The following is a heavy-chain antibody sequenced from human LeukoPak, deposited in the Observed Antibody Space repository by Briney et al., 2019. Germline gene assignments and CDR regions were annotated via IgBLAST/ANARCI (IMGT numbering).Heavy chain of an antibody. D-gene: IGHD1-1*01. CDR2: INHSGGT. CDR1: GGSFSGFY. J-gene: IGHJ3*02. V-gene: IGHV4-34*01. Sequence: SETLSLTCAVYGGSFSGFYWSWIRQPPGKGLEWIGDINHSGGTNYIPSLKSRVTISVDTSKKQFSLKLSSVTAADTAVYYCAREPRRSGTEIGAFDIWGRGTMVTVSS. CDR3: AREPRRSGTEIGAFDI.